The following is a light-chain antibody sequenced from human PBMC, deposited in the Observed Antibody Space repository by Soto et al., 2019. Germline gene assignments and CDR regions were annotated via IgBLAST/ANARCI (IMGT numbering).Light chain of an antibody. CDR1: SSDVGDYKY. CDR2: VNS. Sequence: QSALNQPASVSGSPGQSITISCTGTSSDVGDYKYVSWYQRHPDKAPKLIIFVNSNRPSGISNRFSASKSGNTASLTISGLQAEDEADYYCSSYTSSDTPYVFGTGTKLTVL. J-gene: IGLJ1*01. CDR3: SSYTSSDTPYV. V-gene: IGLV2-14*01.